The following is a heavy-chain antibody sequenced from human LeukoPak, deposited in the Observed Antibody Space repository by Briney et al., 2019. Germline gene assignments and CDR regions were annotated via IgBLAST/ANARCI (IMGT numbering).Heavy chain of an antibody. J-gene: IGHJ4*02. V-gene: IGHV4-34*01. D-gene: IGHD5-18*01. CDR2: INHSGST. Sequence: PSDTLSLTCAVYGRSFSGYYWSWTRHPPGKGREWIGEINHSGSTNYTPSLKSRATISVDTSKNQFSLKLSSVTAAETAVYYCARNPYSYGYMRFDYWGQGTLVTVSS. CDR1: GRSFSGYY. CDR3: ARNPYSYGYMRFDY.